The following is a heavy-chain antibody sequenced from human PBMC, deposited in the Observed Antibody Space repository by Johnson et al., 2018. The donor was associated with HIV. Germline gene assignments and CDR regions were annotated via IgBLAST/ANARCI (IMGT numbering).Heavy chain of an antibody. Sequence: VQLVESGGGVVQPGRSLRLSCAASGFTFSSYAMHWVRQPPGKGLECVSGISTTGGNTHYATSVKGRFTISRDNSKKTLYLQMNSLRAEDTAVYYCARDRWATYYYYSSGHGGVFDIWGQGTVVTVSS. J-gene: IGHJ3*02. CDR1: GFTFSSYA. CDR3: ARDRWATYYYYSSGHGGVFDI. D-gene: IGHD3-22*01. V-gene: IGHV3-64*01. CDR2: ISTTGGNT.